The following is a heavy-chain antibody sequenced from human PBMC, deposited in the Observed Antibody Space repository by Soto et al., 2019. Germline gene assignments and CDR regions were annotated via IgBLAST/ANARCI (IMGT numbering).Heavy chain of an antibody. CDR3: AREDSIIIPAVSDF. D-gene: IGHD2-2*01. J-gene: IGHJ4*02. V-gene: IGHV3-21*01. CDR1: GFAFNNYG. Sequence: PGGSLRLSCTVSGFAFNNYGINWVRQAPGKGLEWVSSISKSDYTYYSDSVTGRFTISRDNAKNSVSLQVNTLRVEDTAVYYCAREDSIIIPAVSDFWGQGTLVTVSS. CDR2: ISKSDYT.